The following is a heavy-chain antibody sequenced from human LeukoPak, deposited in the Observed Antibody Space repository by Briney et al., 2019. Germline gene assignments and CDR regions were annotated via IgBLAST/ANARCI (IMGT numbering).Heavy chain of an antibody. J-gene: IGHJ4*02. V-gene: IGHV3-21*01. CDR1: GFTFSSYT. CDR2: IGSGGTFV. D-gene: IGHD2-21*01. Sequence: PGGSLRLSCTGSGFTFSSYTLHWVRQAPGEELEWVSSIGSGGTFVFYADSVTGRFTISRDNAGKFLYLQMDGLRAEDTAVYYCASLGCAGENCPRAGRALGGYWGQGTLVTVSS. CDR3: ASLGCAGENCPRAGRALGGY.